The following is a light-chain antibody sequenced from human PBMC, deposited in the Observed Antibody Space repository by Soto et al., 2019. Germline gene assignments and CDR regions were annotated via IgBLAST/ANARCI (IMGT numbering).Light chain of an antibody. CDR2: AAS. CDR3: QQSYSTPPWT. Sequence: DIQMTQSPSSLSASVGDRVTITCRASQSISSYLNWYQQKPGKAPKLLIYAASSLQSGVPSRFSGSGSETDFTLTISSLQPEDFATYDCQQSYSTPPWTFGQGTKVDIK. J-gene: IGKJ1*01. V-gene: IGKV1-39*01. CDR1: QSISSY.